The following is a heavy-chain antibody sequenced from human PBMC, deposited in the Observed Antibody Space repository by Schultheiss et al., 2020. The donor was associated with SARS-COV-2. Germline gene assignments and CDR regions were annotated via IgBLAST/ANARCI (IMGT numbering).Heavy chain of an antibody. CDR3: ARDFVGGYDWGTFDY. J-gene: IGHJ4*02. Sequence: GGSLRLSCAASGFTFSSSWMHWVCQAPGKGLEWVAVISYDGSNKYYADSVKGRFTISRDNSKNTLYLQMNSLRAEDTAVYYCARDFVGGYDWGTFDYWGQGTLVTVSS. V-gene: IGHV3-30*03. D-gene: IGHD5-12*01. CDR2: ISYDGSNK. CDR1: GFTFSSSW.